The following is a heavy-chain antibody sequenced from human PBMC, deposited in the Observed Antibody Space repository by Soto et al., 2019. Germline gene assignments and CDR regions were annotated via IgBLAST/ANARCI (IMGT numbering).Heavy chain of an antibody. D-gene: IGHD5-18*01. Sequence: SETLSLTCSISSGSIDSSSFYWVWIRQPPGEGPEWIGSTYYRRNTYYNSSLRSRVTLSVDTSKNQFSLSLSSVTAADTAVYYCARPTRGYSYRQGYYYYNYMDAWGKETT. V-gene: IGHV4-39*01. CDR3: ARPTRGYSYRQGYYYYNYMDA. J-gene: IGHJ6*03. CDR1: SGSIDSSSFY. CDR2: TYYRRNT.